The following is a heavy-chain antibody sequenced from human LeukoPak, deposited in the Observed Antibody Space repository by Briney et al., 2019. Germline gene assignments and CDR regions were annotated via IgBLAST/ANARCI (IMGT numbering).Heavy chain of an antibody. Sequence: GGSLRLSCAASGFTFSSYSMNWVRQAPGKGLEWVGRIKSKTDGGTTDYAAPVKGRFTISRDDSKNTLYLQMNSLKTEDTAVYYCTIYYGSGSYYRGFDYWGQGTLVTVSS. CDR1: GFTFSSYS. CDR2: IKSKTDGGTT. J-gene: IGHJ4*02. V-gene: IGHV3-15*07. CDR3: TIYYGSGSYYRGFDY. D-gene: IGHD3-10*01.